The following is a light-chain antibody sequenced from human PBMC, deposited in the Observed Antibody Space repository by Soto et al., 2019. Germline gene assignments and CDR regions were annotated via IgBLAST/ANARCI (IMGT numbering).Light chain of an antibody. J-gene: IGKJ4*01. Sequence: ENVLNQSPGTLSLSTGDRDTLYCRASQSLSNTYISWYQQKPGQARRLLIYGASTRATGIPARFSGSGSGTDFTLTISSLQPEDFALYYCHQDFDLPLTFGGGTKVDIK. CDR2: GAS. CDR3: HQDFDLPLT. V-gene: IGKV3D-7*01. CDR1: QSLSNTY.